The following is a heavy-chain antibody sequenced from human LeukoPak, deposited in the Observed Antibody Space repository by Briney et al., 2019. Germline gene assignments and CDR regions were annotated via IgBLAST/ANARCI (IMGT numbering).Heavy chain of an antibody. CDR3: ARGNPVEFLEWLPEGY. CDR2: TNPNSGGT. J-gene: IGHJ4*02. V-gene: IGHV1-2*02. D-gene: IGHD3-3*01. Sequence: ASVKVSCKASGYTFTGYYMHWVRQAPGQGLEWMGWTNPNSGGTNYAQKFQGRVTMTRDTSISTAYMELSRLRSDDTAVYYCARGNPVEFLEWLPEGYWGQGTLVTVSS. CDR1: GYTFTGYY.